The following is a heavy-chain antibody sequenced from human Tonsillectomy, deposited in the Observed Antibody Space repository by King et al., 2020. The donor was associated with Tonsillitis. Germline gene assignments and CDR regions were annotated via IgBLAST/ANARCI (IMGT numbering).Heavy chain of an antibody. J-gene: IGHJ6*01. V-gene: IGHV3-9*01. CDR3: AIVVSSSWNIPLGGMDV. CDR1: GFTVDDYA. CDR2: ISWNSSSM. Sequence: DVQLVESGGGSVQPGRSLRLSCAASGFTVDDYAMHWVRQAPGKGLELVSGISWNSSSMGYADCVKGRFTIARENAKNSLYLQMNSLRAEDTALDYCAIVVSSSWNIPLGGMDVWGQGPTVTVSS. D-gene: IGHD6-13*01.